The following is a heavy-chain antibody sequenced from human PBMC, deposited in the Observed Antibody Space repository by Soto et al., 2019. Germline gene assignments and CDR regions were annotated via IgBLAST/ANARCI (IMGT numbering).Heavy chain of an antibody. D-gene: IGHD3-10*01. CDR1: GFSVSSNY. Sequence: VQLVESGGGLVQPGGSLRLSCEASGFSVSSNYMYWVRQAPGKGLECVSVIYSGGSTDHADSVKDRFTISRDNSKNTLYLQMNSLRAEDTAVYYCARRHYYGSDWGQGTLVTVSS. CDR2: IYSGGST. V-gene: IGHV3-66*04. J-gene: IGHJ4*02. CDR3: ARRHYYGSD.